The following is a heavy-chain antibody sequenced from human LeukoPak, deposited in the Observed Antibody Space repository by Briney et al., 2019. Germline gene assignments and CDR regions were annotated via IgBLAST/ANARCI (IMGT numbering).Heavy chain of an antibody. J-gene: IGHJ4*02. CDR1: GGTFSSYA. Sequence: SVTVSCKASGGTFSSYAISWVRQAPGQGLEWMGRIIPILGIANYAQKFQGRVTITADKSTSTAYMELSSLRSEDTAVYYCASVGSERGYSGYDFLVYSYGYLINWGQGTLVTVSS. CDR3: ASVGSERGYSGYDFLVYSYGYLIN. CDR2: IIPILGIA. D-gene: IGHD5-12*01. V-gene: IGHV1-69*04.